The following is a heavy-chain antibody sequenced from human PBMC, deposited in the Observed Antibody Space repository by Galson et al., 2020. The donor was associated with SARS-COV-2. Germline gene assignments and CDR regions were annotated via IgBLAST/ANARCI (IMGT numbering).Heavy chain of an antibody. CDR3: ARAHSGYDVSSGWWGGY. V-gene: IGHV1-18*01. Sequence: ASVKVSCKGSGYSFTSYGISWVRQATAQGLEWMGWISAYTGNTNYAQKLQGRVTLTTDTSTSTVYMELRSLRSDDTAVYYCARAHSGYDVSSGWWGGYWGQGTLVTVSS. D-gene: IGHD6-19*01. CDR1: GYSFTSYG. CDR2: ISAYTGNT. J-gene: IGHJ4*02.